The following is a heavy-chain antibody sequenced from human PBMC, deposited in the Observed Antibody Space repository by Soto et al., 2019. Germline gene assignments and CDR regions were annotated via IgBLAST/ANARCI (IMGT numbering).Heavy chain of an antibody. D-gene: IGHD1-1*01. CDR3: AREVDRGYNWNDEAFDI. CDR2: IYHSGST. J-gene: IGHJ3*02. Sequence: QVQLQESGPGLVKPSGTLSLTCAVSGGSISSSNWWSWVPQPPGKGLEWIGEIYHSGSTNYNPSLKSRVTISVDKSKNQFSLKLSSVTAADTAVYYCAREVDRGYNWNDEAFDIWGQGTMVTVSS. V-gene: IGHV4-4*02. CDR1: GGSISSSNW.